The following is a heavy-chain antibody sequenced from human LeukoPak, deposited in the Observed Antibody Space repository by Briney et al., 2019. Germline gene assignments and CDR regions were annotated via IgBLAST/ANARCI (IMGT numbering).Heavy chain of an antibody. J-gene: IGHJ5*02. V-gene: IGHV4-4*07. CDR3: ARDQRLTMVRGVIIQWFDP. CDR1: GGSISSYY. CDR2: IYTSGST. Sequence: SETLSLTCTVSGGSISSYYWGWIRQPAGKGLEWIGRIYTSGSTNYNPSLKSRVTMSVDTSKNQFSLKLSSVTAADTAVYYCARDQRLTMVRGVIIQWFDPWGQGTLVTVSS. D-gene: IGHD3-10*01.